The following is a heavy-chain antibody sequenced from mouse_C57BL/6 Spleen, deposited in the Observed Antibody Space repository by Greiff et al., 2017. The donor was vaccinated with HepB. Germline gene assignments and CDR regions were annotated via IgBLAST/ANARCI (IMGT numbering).Heavy chain of an antibody. D-gene: IGHD2-1*01. CDR1: GYSFTGYF. CDR2: INPYNGDT. J-gene: IGHJ2*01. Sequence: EVKLQESGPELVKPGDSVKISCKASGYSFTGYFMNWVMQSHGKSLEWIGRINPYNGDTFYNQKFKGKATLTVDKSSSTAHMELRSLTSEDSAVYYCAVIYYGNLYFDYWGQGTTLTVSS. V-gene: IGHV1-20*01. CDR3: AVIYYGNLYFDY.